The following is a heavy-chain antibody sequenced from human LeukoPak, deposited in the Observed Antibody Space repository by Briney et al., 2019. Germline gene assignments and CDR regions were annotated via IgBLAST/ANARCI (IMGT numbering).Heavy chain of an antibody. Sequence: GASVKVSCKASGYTFTSYYMHWVRQAPGQGLEWMGIINPSGGSTSYAQKFQGRVTMTEDTSTDTAYMELSSLRSEDTAVYYCATASSEGPDYWGQGTLVTVSS. V-gene: IGHV1-46*01. CDR3: ATASSEGPDY. CDR2: INPSGGST. CDR1: GYTFTSYY. J-gene: IGHJ4*02.